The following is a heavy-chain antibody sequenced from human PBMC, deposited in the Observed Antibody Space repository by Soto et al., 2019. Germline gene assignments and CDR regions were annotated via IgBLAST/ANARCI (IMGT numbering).Heavy chain of an antibody. CDR3: ARVPNCASSGCYSYFDL. V-gene: IGHV3-74*01. CDR2: ISSDGTTT. J-gene: IGHJ4*02. Sequence: EMQLVESGGGLVQPGGSLRLSCAASGFTFSNYYMHWVRQAPGKGPVWVSRISSDGTTTTYADSVKGRFTISRDNAKNTLYLQVTSLRADDTAVYYCARVPNCASSGCYSYFDLWGQGALVTVSS. CDR1: GFTFSNYY. D-gene: IGHD2-21*02.